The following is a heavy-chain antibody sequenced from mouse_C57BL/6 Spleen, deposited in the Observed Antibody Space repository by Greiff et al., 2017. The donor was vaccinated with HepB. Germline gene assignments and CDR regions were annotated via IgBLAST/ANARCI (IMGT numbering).Heavy chain of an antibody. CDR2: IYPGDGDT. D-gene: IGHD1-1*01. J-gene: IGHJ4*01. Sequence: QVNVKQSGAELVKPGASVKISCKASGYAFSSYWMNWVKQRPGKGLEWIGQIYPGDGDTNYNGKFKGKATLTADKSSSTAYMQLSSLTSEDSAVYFCGRGDITTVVPYYAIDYWGQGTSVTVSS. CDR3: GRGDITTVVPYYAIDY. V-gene: IGHV1-80*01. CDR1: GYAFSSYW.